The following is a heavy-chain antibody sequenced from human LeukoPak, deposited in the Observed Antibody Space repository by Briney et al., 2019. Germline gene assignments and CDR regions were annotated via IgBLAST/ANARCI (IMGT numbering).Heavy chain of an antibody. CDR3: ARDEVAPYSSSSGAGYYGSGSYQPPDY. CDR2: ISAYNGNT. V-gene: IGHV1-18*01. Sequence: GASVKVSCKASGYTFTSYGISWVRQAPGQGLEWMGWISAYNGNTNYAQKLQGRVTMTTDTSTSTAYMELRSLRSDDTAVYYCARDEVAPYSSSSGAGYYGSGSYQPPDYWGQGTLVTVSS. D-gene: IGHD3-10*01. CDR1: GYTFTSYG. J-gene: IGHJ4*02.